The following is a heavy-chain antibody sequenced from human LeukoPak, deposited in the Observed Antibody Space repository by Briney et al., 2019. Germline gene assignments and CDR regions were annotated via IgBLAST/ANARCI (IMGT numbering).Heavy chain of an antibody. CDR2: IYYSGST. V-gene: IGHV4-39*01. CDR1: GGSISSSSYY. J-gene: IGHJ3*02. Sequence: PSETLSLTCTVSGGSISSSSYYWGWIRQPPGKGLEWIGSIYYSGSTYYNPSLKSRVTISVDTSKNQFSLKLSSVTAADAAVYYCARQTPYYGGAFDIWGQGTMVTVSS. CDR3: ARQTPYYGGAFDI. D-gene: IGHD2/OR15-2a*01.